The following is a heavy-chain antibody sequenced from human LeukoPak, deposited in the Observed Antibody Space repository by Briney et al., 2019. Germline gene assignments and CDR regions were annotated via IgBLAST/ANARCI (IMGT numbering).Heavy chain of an antibody. CDR1: GGSFSGYY. V-gene: IGHV4-34*01. CDR2: INHSGST. Sequence: SETLSLTCAVYGGSFSGYYWSWIRQPPGKGLGWIGEINHSGSTNYNPSLKSRVTISVDTSKNQFSLKLSSVTAADTAVYYCARGLRKYQLPMGSWGQGTLVTVSS. CDR3: ARGLRKYQLPMGS. J-gene: IGHJ5*02. D-gene: IGHD2-2*01.